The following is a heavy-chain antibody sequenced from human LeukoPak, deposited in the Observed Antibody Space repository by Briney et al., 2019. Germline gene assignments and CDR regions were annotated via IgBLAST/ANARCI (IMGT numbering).Heavy chain of an antibody. CDR3: ARLGADYYDSSAHFNY. Sequence: SETLSLTCTVSGGSISSYYWSWVRQPPGKGLEYIGYIYYSGSTNYNPSLKSRVTISVDTSKNQFSLKLSSVTAADTAVYYCARLGADYYDSSAHFNYWGQGTLVTVSS. CDR1: GGSISSYY. D-gene: IGHD3-22*01. J-gene: IGHJ4*02. CDR2: IYYSGST. V-gene: IGHV4-59*08.